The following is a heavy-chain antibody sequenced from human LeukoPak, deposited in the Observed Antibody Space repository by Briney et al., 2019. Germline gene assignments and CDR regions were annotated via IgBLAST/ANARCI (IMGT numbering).Heavy chain of an antibody. J-gene: IGHJ4*02. CDR1: GFTFDDYA. CDR2: INWNGGTT. Sequence: GGSLRLSCAASGFTFDDYAMSWVRQAPGKGLEWVSYINWNGGTTSYADSVKGRFTISRDNAKNSLFLQMNSLRAEDTAFYYCARCLWDGDSPFDYWGQGTLVTVSS. D-gene: IGHD4-17*01. V-gene: IGHV3-20*04. CDR3: ARCLWDGDSPFDY.